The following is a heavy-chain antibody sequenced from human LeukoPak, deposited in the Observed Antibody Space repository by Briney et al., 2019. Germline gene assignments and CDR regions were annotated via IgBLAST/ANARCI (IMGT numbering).Heavy chain of an antibody. CDR2: IYYSGTT. Sequence: SETLSLTCTVSGGSISSSPYYWGWIRQPPGKGLEWIGSIYYSGTTHYNPSLESRATISVDTSKNQFSLKLASVTAADTAIYYCAKGAGGFSHYNWFDPWGQGTLVTVSS. V-gene: IGHV4-39*07. CDR3: AKGAGGFSHYNWFDP. D-gene: IGHD1-14*01. J-gene: IGHJ5*02. CDR1: GGSISSSPYY.